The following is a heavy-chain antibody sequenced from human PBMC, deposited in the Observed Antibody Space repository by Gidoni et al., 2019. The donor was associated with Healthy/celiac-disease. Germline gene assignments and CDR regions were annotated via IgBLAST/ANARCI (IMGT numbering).Heavy chain of an antibody. J-gene: IGHJ5*02. V-gene: IGHV4-34*01. D-gene: IGHD3-10*01. Sequence: QVQLQQWGAGLLKPSETLSLTCAVYGGSFSGYYWSWIRQPPGKGLEWIGEINHSGSTNYNPSLKSRVTISVDTSKNQFSLKLSSVTAADTAVYYCARVSITMVRGVPRWFDPWGQGTLVTVSS. CDR2: INHSGST. CDR1: GGSFSGYY. CDR3: ARVSITMVRGVPRWFDP.